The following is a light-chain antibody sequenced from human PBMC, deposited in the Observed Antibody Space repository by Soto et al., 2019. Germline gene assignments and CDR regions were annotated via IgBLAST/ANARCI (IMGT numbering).Light chain of an antibody. V-gene: IGKV3-20*01. CDR1: HDISSSY. J-gene: IGKJ4*01. Sequence: EIVLTQSPGALSLSPGERATLSCRTSHDISSSYLAWYQQKRGQAPRLRMYGASTRATGIPDRFSGSGSGTDFTLTISRLEPEDFAVYYCQHYGGSVLTFGGGNKVEIK. CDR3: QHYGGSVLT. CDR2: GAS.